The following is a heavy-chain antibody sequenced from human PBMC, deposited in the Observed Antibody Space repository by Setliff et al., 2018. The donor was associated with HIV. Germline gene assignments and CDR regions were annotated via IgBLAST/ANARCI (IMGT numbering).Heavy chain of an antibody. D-gene: IGHD3-10*01. CDR3: VRPKPYGSGAGSFEI. J-gene: IGHJ3*02. V-gene: IGHV5-51*01. Sequence: GESLKISCTGSGYSFTNYWIGWVRQMPGKGLEWMGIIFPGDSEARYSPSFQGQVTISADKPISTAYLQWSSVKTSDSAMYFCVRPKPYGSGAGSFEIWGQGTMVTVSS. CDR1: GYSFTNYW. CDR2: IFPGDSEA.